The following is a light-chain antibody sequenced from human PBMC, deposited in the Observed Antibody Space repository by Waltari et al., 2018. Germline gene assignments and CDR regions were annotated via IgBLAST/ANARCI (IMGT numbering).Light chain of an antibody. CDR1: QSISNY. CDR3: QQYNTYSS. V-gene: IGKV1-5*03. Sequence: DIQMTQSPSTLSASVVDTITITCRASQSISNYLAWYQQKPGKAPKLLIYKASSSGSGVPSRFSGSGSGTEFTLTISSLQPDDSATYYCQQYNTYSSFGQGSKLEI. J-gene: IGKJ2*03. CDR2: KAS.